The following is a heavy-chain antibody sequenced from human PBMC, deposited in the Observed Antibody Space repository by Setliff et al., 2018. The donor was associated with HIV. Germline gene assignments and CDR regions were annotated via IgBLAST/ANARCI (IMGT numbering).Heavy chain of an antibody. V-gene: IGHV5-51*01. J-gene: IGHJ1*01. D-gene: IGHD4-17*01. Sequence: PGESLKISCKGSRYSFSNFWIGWVRQMPGKGLEWIGIIYPGDSDIKYSPAFQGQVTISADKSISTAYLLWSSLKASDTAIYYCATSDYGGNSGHFQYWGQGTLVTVS. CDR1: RYSFSNFW. CDR3: ATSDYGGNSGHFQY. CDR2: IYPGDSDI.